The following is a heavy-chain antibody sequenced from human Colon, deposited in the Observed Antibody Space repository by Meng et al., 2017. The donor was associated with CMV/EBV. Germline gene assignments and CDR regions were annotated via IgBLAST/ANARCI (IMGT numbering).Heavy chain of an antibody. CDR2: INPTDGRA. CDR1: GNLFSSAY. CDR3: ARMYASSSGWLDP. Sequence: KASGNLFSSAYFHWVRQAPGQGLEWMGMINPTDGRARHAQKFKGRVTMTRDKSTTTFYMELSSLISDDTAVYYCARMYASSSGWLDPWGQGTLVTVSS. V-gene: IGHV1-46*01. D-gene: IGHD6-6*01. J-gene: IGHJ5*02.